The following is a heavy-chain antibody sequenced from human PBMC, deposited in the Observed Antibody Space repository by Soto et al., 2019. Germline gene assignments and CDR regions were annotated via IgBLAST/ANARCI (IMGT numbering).Heavy chain of an antibody. D-gene: IGHD6-13*01. CDR3: ARGPGHVWYLSP. J-gene: IGHJ5*02. CDR2: IWPDGDNK. CDR1: GFSFSVYG. V-gene: IGHV3-33*01. Sequence: QVQLVESGGGVVQPGRSMRLSCAASGFSFSVYGMHWVRQAPGKGLEWVAVIWPDGDNKYYADSVKGRFTISRDNSKNTLYLQMNSLRADDMAVYYCARGPGHVWYLSPWGQGTLVTVSS.